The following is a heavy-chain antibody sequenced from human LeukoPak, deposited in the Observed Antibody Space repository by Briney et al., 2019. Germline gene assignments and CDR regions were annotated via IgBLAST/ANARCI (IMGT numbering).Heavy chain of an antibody. D-gene: IGHD6-13*01. V-gene: IGHV3-48*04. Sequence: GGSPRLSCAASGFTFSSYSMNWVRQAPGKGLEWVSYISSSSSTIYYADSVKGRFTISRDNAKNSLYLQMNSLRAEDTAVYYCARETRYSSSWLFDPWGQGTLVTVSS. CDR3: ARETRYSSSWLFDP. CDR2: ISSSSSTI. J-gene: IGHJ5*02. CDR1: GFTFSSYS.